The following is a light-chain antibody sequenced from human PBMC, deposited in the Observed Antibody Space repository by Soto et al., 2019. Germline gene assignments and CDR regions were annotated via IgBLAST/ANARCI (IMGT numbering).Light chain of an antibody. CDR1: SSDIGSNNY. CDR3: SSYTTTTRL. CDR2: EVS. Sequence: QSALTQPASVSGSPGQSITISCTGTSSDIGSNNYVSWFQQRPGKAPTLIIYEVSNRPSGVSTPFSDSKSGNTASLTISGLLLDDVAGYYSSSYTTTTRLFGGGIKLIVL. J-gene: IGLJ3*02. V-gene: IGLV2-14*01.